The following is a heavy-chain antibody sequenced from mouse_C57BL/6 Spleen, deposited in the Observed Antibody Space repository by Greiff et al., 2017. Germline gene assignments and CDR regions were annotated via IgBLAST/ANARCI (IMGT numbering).Heavy chain of an antibody. D-gene: IGHD1-1*01. CDR3: ASSGKKITTVGNSMDY. Sequence: VQLQQPGAELVKPGASVKMSCTASGYTFTSYWITWVKQRPGQGLEWIGDIYPGSGSTNYNEKFKSKATLTVDTSSSTAYMQLSSLTSEDTAVYYYASSGKKITTVGNSMDYWGQGTSLTVSS. CDR2: IYPGSGST. CDR1: GYTFTSYW. V-gene: IGHV1-55*01. J-gene: IGHJ4*01.